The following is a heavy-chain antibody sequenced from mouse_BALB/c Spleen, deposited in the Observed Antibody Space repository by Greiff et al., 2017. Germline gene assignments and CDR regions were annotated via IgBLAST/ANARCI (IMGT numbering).Heavy chain of an antibody. Sequence: QVQLQQPGAELVKPGASVKLSCKASGYTFTSYWMHWVKQRPGQGLEWIGEINPSNGRTNYNEKFKSKATLTVDTSSSTAYVDLSSLTSEDSAVYYCAEGLRGAMDYWGQGTSVTVSS. CDR2: INPSNGRT. D-gene: IGHD1-1*01. V-gene: IGHV1S81*02. J-gene: IGHJ4*01. CDR3: AEGLRGAMDY. CDR1: GYTFTSYW.